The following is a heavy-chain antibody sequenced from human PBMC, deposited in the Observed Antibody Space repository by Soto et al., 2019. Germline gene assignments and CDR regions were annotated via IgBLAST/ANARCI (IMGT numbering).Heavy chain of an antibody. CDR3: AFYVLRYFDWLLVPPYFDY. D-gene: IGHD3-9*01. J-gene: IGHJ4*02. Sequence: SETLSLTCTVSGGSISSGDYYWSWIRQPPGKGLEWIGYIYYSGSTYYNPSLKSRVTISVDTSKNQFSLKLSSVTAADTAVYYCAFYVLRYFDWLLVPPYFDYWGQGTLVTVSS. V-gene: IGHV4-30-4*01. CDR1: GGSISSGDYY. CDR2: IYYSGST.